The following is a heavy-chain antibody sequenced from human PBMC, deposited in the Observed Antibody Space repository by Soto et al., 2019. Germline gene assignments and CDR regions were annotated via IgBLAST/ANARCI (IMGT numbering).Heavy chain of an antibody. CDR3: AREGERGPLGVVIMPDSYYFDY. V-gene: IGHV1-69*13. J-gene: IGHJ4*02. CDR1: GGTFSSYA. CDR2: IIPIFGTA. D-gene: IGHD3-3*01. Sequence: ASVKVSCKASGGTFSSYAISWVRQAPGQGLEWMGGIIPIFGTANYAQKFQGRVTITADESTSTAYMELSSLRSEDTAVYYCAREGERGPLGVVIMPDSYYFDYWGQGTLVTVSS.